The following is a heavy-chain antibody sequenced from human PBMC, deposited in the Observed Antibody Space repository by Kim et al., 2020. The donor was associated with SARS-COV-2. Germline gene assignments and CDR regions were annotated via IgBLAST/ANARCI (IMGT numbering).Heavy chain of an antibody. CDR3: AKDPELLWFGELLPTHFDY. J-gene: IGHJ4*02. Sequence: GGSLRLSCAASGFTFSSYGMHWVRQAPGKGLEWVAVISYDGSNKYYADSVKGRFTISRDNSKNTLYLQMNSLRAEDTAVYYCAKDPELLWFGELLPTHFDYWGQGTLVTVSS. CDR1: GFTFSSYG. D-gene: IGHD3-10*01. V-gene: IGHV3-30*18. CDR2: ISYDGSNK.